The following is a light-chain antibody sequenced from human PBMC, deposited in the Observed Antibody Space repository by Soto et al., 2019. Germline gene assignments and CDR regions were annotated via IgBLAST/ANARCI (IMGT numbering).Light chain of an antibody. CDR3: SSYSATNTLV. Sequence: QSVLTQPASVSGSPGQSITISCTGTSSDIGDYPYVSWYQQHPAKVPKLIIYEVTNRPSGITSRFSGSKSQNTASLTISGLQAEDEADYYCSSYSATNTLVFGSGTQLTVL. CDR1: SSDIGDYPY. V-gene: IGLV2-14*01. CDR2: EVT. J-gene: IGLJ7*01.